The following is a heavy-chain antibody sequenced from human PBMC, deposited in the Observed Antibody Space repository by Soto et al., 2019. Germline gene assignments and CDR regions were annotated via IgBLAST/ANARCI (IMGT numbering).Heavy chain of an antibody. CDR2: IYAGGST. V-gene: IGHV3-53*01. D-gene: IGHD3-22*01. CDR3: ARGLRYDSSGYYFDY. J-gene: IGHJ4*02. CDR1: GFTVSSNY. Sequence: PGGSLRLSCAASGFTVSSNYMSWVRQAPGKGLEWVSVIYAGGSTYYADSVKGRFTISRDNSKNTLYLQMNSLRAEDTVVYYCARGLRYDSSGYYFDYWGQGTLVTVSS.